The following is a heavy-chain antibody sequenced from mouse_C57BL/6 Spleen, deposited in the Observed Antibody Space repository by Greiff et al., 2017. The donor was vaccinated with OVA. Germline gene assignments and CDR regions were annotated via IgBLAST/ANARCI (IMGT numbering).Heavy chain of an antibody. V-gene: IGHV5-4*01. CDR2: ISDGGSYT. CDR3: ARAYYDYDERVYYFDY. Sequence: EVQGVESGGGLVKPGGSLKLSCAASGFTFSSYAMSWVRQTPEKRLEWVATISDGGSYTYYPDNVKGRFTISRDNAKNNLYLQMSHLKSEDTAMYYCARAYYDYDERVYYFDYWGQGTTLTVSS. J-gene: IGHJ2*01. CDR1: GFTFSSYA. D-gene: IGHD2-4*01.